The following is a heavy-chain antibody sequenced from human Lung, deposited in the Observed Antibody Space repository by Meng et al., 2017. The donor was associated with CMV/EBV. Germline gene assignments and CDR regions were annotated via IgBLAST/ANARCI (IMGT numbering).Heavy chain of an antibody. Sequence: SXXVSRKHSVCSFSSHGISWLRQAPGQGHEWMGGIIPIFVTANYAQKFQGRVTITTDECTSTAYMELSSLRSEDTDVYYCEGGYCSSTSCYTVYGMDVWXQGTTVTVSS. CDR2: IIPIFVTA. D-gene: IGHD2-2*02. CDR1: VCSFSSHG. V-gene: IGHV1-69*05. J-gene: IGHJ6*02. CDR3: EGGYCSSTSCYTVYGMDV.